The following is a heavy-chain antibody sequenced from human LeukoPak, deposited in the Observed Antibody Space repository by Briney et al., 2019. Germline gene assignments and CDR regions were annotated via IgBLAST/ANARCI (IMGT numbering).Heavy chain of an antibody. CDR3: ARASRIYDILTGYYSPGKLDY. J-gene: IGHJ4*02. Sequence: PSETLSLTCSVSGGSISSYYWSWIRQPPGKGLEWIGYIYYSGSTNYNPSLKSRVTISVDTSKNQFSLKLSSVTAADTAVYYCARASRIYDILTGYYSPGKLDYWGQGTLVTVSS. CDR1: GGSISSYY. D-gene: IGHD3-9*01. V-gene: IGHV4-59*01. CDR2: IYYSGST.